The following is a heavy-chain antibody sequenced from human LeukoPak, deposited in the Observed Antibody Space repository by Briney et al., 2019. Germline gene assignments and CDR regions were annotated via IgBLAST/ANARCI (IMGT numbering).Heavy chain of an antibody. D-gene: IGHD2-8*01. J-gene: IGHJ5*02. CDR3: ARGVGDVVLMVYAINWFDP. CDR2: VYYSGST. Sequence: SETLSLTCTVSGGSIRSSSYYWGWIRQPPGKGLEWIGSVYYSGSTYYNPSLKSRVTISVDTSKNQFSLKLSSVTAADTAVYYCARGVGDVVLMVYAINWFDPWGQGTLVTVSS. V-gene: IGHV4-39*01. CDR1: GGSIRSSSYY.